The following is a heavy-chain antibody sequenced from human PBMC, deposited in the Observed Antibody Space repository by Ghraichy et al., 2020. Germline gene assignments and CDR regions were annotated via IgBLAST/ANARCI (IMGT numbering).Heavy chain of an antibody. D-gene: IGHD2-21*01. V-gene: IGHV3-23*01. CDR2: ISGSGGST. CDR3: GDPGARMNV. Sequence: GGSLRLSCAASGFTFSNYAMTWVRQAPGKGLEWVSSISGSGGSTHYADSVKGRFTISRDNSKNTVYLQMNSLRAEDTAVYYCGDPGARMNVWGQGTTVTVSS. J-gene: IGHJ6*02. CDR1: GFTFSNYA.